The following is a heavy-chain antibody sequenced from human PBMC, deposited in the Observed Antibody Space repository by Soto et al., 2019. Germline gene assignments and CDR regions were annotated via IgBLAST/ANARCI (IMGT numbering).Heavy chain of an antibody. CDR3: VRDSGNGWKDY. J-gene: IGHJ4*02. Sequence: SETLSLTCAVSGGSISSTNWWHSVRQPPGKGLEWIGEIDHSGSTNYNPSLKSRVTMSVDKPKNQFSLKLSSVTAADTAVYYCVRDSGNGWKDYWGQGTLVTVS. D-gene: IGHD6-19*01. CDR1: GGSISSTNW. V-gene: IGHV4-4*02. CDR2: IDHSGST.